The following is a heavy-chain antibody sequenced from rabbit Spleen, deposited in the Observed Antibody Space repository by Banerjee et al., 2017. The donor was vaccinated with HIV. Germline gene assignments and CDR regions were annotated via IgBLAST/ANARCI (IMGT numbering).Heavy chain of an antibody. Sequence: QEQLVESGGDLVKPGASLTLTCTASGVSFSSSSYMCWVRQAPGKGLEWIACIEADGSGFTYFATWAKGRFTISRTSSTTVTLRMTSLTAADRAAYFCARDLVGVIGWNFYLWGPGTLVTVS. CDR3: ARDLVGVIGWNFYL. V-gene: IGHV1S45*01. CDR1: GVSFSSSSY. CDR2: IEADGSGFT. D-gene: IGHD1-1*01. J-gene: IGHJ4*01.